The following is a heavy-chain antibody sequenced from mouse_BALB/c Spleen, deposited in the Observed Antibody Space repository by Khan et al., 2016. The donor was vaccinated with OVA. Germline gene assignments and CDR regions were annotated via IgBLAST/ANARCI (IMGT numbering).Heavy chain of an antibody. CDR3: TRSGYGSFAY. J-gene: IGHJ3*01. CDR1: GYTLTSYY. D-gene: IGHD2-2*01. V-gene: IGHV1S81*02. Sequence: QVQLKESGAELVKPGASVKLSCKASGYTLTSYYMYWVKQRPGQGLEWIGEINPSNGGTNFNEKFKSKATLTVDKSSSTAYMRLSSLTSEDSAVDYCTRSGYGSFAYWGQGTLVTVSA. CDR2: INPSNGGT.